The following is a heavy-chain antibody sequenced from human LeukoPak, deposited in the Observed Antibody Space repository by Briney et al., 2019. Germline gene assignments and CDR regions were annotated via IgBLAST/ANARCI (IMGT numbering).Heavy chain of an antibody. CDR2: ISAYNDNT. CDR1: GYTFTSYV. Sequence: GASVKVSCKASGYTFTSYVISWVRQDPGQGLEWMGWISAYNDNTNYAQKLQGRVTMTTDTSTSTAYMEVRSLKSDDTAVYYCASGPAYCGGDCYFDYWGQGTLVTVSS. J-gene: IGHJ4*02. CDR3: ASGPAYCGGDCYFDY. D-gene: IGHD2-21*02. V-gene: IGHV1-18*01.